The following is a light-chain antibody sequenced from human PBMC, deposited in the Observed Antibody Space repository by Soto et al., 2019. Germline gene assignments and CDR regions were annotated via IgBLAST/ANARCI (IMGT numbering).Light chain of an antibody. CDR2: SNN. CDR3: ASWDGSLSGRFV. V-gene: IGLV1-47*02. J-gene: IGLJ1*01. Sequence: QSVLTQPPSASGTPGQGVTISCSGVSANIGTNYVNWYQQLPGTAPKLLIHSNNQRPAGVPDRFSGSKSGTSASLAISGLRSEDEAEYFCASWDGSLSGRFVFGSGTKVTVL. CDR1: SANIGTNY.